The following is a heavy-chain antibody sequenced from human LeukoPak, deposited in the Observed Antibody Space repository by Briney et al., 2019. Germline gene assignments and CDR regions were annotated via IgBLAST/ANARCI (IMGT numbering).Heavy chain of an antibody. J-gene: IGHJ4*02. CDR3: AKVPVRGDYYFDY. CDR1: GFTFSSYG. D-gene: IGHD3-10*01. V-gene: IGHV3-23*01. Sequence: AGGSLRLSCAASGFTFSSYGMSWVRQAPGKGLEWVSAISGSGGSTYYADSVKGRFTISRDNSKNTLYLQMNSLRAEDTAVYYCAKVPVRGDYYFDYWGQGTLVTVSS. CDR2: ISGSGGST.